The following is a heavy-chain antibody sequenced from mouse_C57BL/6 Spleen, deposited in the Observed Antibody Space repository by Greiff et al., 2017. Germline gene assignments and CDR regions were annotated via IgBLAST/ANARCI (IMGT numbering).Heavy chain of an antibody. CDR3: ARPHYYGSSPYWYFDV. CDR1: GFTFSDYY. V-gene: IGHV5-12*01. CDR2: ISNGGGST. J-gene: IGHJ1*03. Sequence: EVQLQESGGGLVQPGGSLKLSCAASGFTFSDYYMYWVRQTPEKRLEWVAYISNGGGSTYYPDTVKGRFPISRDNAKNTLYLQMSRLKSEDTAMYYCARPHYYGSSPYWYFDVWGTGTTVTVSS. D-gene: IGHD1-1*01.